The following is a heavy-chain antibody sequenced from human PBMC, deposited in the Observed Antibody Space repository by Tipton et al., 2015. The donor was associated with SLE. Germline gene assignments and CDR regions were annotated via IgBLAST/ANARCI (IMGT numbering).Heavy chain of an antibody. V-gene: IGHV6-1*01. CDR1: GDSVSSNSAV. Sequence: GLVKPSQTLSLTCAISGDSVSSNSAVWNWIRQSPSRGLEWLGRTYYMSKWYNDYAVSVKSRIIINPDTSKNQFSLQLTSVTPEDTAVYYCARGFLYDGFQVWGQGTLVTVSS. D-gene: IGHD2-2*02. CDR2: TYYMSKWYN. CDR3: ARGFLYDGFQV. J-gene: IGHJ1*01.